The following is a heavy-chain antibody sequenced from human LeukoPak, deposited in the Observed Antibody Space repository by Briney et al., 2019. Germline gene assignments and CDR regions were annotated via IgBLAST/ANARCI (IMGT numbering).Heavy chain of an antibody. J-gene: IGHJ4*02. CDR3: ARDPSNSSGYHAHFDS. CDR1: GYTFNHHG. CDR2: ISCYNGDT. V-gene: IGHV1-18*01. D-gene: IGHD3-22*01. Sequence: ASVTVSCTASGYTFNHHGISWVRQAPGQGLEWMGWISCYNGDTMYAQNVQGRITMTTDTSTRTVYLELRRLRADDTAIYYCARDPSNSSGYHAHFDSWGQGTLVTVSS.